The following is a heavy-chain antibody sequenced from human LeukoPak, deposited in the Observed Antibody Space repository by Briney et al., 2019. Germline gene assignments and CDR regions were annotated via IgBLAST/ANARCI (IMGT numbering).Heavy chain of an antibody. CDR3: AKVRGIAVAGTEDY. CDR1: GFTFSSYA. J-gene: IGHJ4*02. CDR2: LSGSGSTT. V-gene: IGHV3-23*01. Sequence: GGSLRLSCAVSGFTFSSYAMSWVRQAPGKGLEWVSTLSGSGSTTYYADSVKGRFTISRDNSKNTLYLQMNSLRAEDTAVYYCAKVRGIAVAGTEDYWGQGTLVTVSS. D-gene: IGHD6-19*01.